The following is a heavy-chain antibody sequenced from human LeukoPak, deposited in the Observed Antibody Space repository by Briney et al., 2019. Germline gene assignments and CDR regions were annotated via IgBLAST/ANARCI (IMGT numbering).Heavy chain of an antibody. CDR2: INPNSGGT. CDR1: GYTFTGYY. Sequence: AASVKVSCKASGYTFTGYYMHWVRQAPGQGLEWMGWINPNSGGTNYAQKFQGRVTMTRDTSISTAYMELSRLRSDDTAVYYCARARGLIVVVAATLGYWGQGTLVTVSS. CDR3: ARARGLIVVVAATLGY. J-gene: IGHJ4*02. V-gene: IGHV1-2*02. D-gene: IGHD2-15*01.